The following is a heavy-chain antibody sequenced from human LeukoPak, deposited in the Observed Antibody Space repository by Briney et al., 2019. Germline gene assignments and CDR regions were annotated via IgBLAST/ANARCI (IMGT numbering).Heavy chain of an antibody. J-gene: IGHJ3*02. Sequence: SETLSLTCTVSGGSISSSSYYWGWIRQPPGKGLEWIGSIYYSGGTYYNPSLKSRVTISVDTSKNQFSLKLSSVTAADTAVYYCARHAFLRAFDIWGQGTMVTVSS. CDR2: IYYSGGT. D-gene: IGHD4-17*01. CDR3: ARHAFLRAFDI. V-gene: IGHV4-39*01. CDR1: GGSISSSSYY.